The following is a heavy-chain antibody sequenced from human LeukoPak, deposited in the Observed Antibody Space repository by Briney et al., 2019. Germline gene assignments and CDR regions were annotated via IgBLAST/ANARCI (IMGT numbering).Heavy chain of an antibody. CDR3: ARGAYYYDSSVSGRLDY. CDR2: INGDGSST. D-gene: IGHD3-22*01. J-gene: IGHJ4*02. Sequence: GGSLRLSCAASGFTFSSYWMHWVRQAPGKGLVWVSGINGDGSSTSYADSVKGRFTISRDNAKNTLYLQMNSLRAEDTAVYYCARGAYYYDSSVSGRLDYWGQGTLVTVSS. V-gene: IGHV3-74*01. CDR1: GFTFSSYW.